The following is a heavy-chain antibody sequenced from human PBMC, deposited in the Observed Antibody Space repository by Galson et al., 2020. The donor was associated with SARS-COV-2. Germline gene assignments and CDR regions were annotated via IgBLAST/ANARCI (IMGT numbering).Heavy chain of an antibody. J-gene: IGHJ4*02. D-gene: IGHD4-17*01. Sequence: SVKVSCKASGFTFTSSAIQWVRQARGQRLEWIGWIVVGSGNTNYAQEFQERFTITREKSTSTAYMELSSLRSEDTAVYYCAAMWAGMTTGVGCWGQGTLVTVSS. CDR3: AAMWAGMTTGVGC. CDR1: GFTFTSSA. V-gene: IGHV1-58*02. CDR2: IVVGSGNT.